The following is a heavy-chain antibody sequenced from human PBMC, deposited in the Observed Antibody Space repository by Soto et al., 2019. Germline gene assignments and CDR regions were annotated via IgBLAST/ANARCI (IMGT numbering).Heavy chain of an antibody. J-gene: IGHJ4*02. CDR1: VFTFSSYA. Sequence: GGSLRLSCAASVFTFSSYAMSWVRQSPGKGLEWVSAISGSGGSTYYADSVKGRFTISRDNSKNTLYLQMNSLRAEDTAVYYCAKDTTYYDSSGYLYWGQGTLVTVSS. V-gene: IGHV3-23*01. CDR3: AKDTTYYDSSGYLY. D-gene: IGHD3-22*01. CDR2: ISGSGGST.